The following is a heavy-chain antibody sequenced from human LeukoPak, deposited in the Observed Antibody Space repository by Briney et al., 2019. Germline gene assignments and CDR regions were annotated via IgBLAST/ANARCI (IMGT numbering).Heavy chain of an antibody. CDR3: ATLAVAGRMIDY. V-gene: IGHV1-2*02. Sequence: GASVKVSCKSSGYTFTGYYMHWVRQAPGQGLEWMGWINPNSGGTNYAQKFQGRVTMTRDTSISTAYMELSRLRSDDTAVYYCATLAVAGRMIDYWGQGTLVTVSS. J-gene: IGHJ4*02. CDR2: INPNSGGT. CDR1: GYTFTGYY. D-gene: IGHD6-19*01.